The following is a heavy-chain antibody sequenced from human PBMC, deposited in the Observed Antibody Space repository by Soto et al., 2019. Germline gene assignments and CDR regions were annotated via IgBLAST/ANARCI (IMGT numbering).Heavy chain of an antibody. CDR1: GFTFSSYW. CDR2: INSDGSST. Sequence: GGSLRLFCAASGFTFSSYWMHWVRQAPGKGLVWVSRINSDGSSTSYADSVKGRFTISRDNAKNTLYLQMNSLRAEDTAVYYCARGGYSSGWYVDSYGMDVWGQGTTVTVSS. CDR3: ARGGYSSGWYVDSYGMDV. D-gene: IGHD6-19*01. V-gene: IGHV3-74*01. J-gene: IGHJ6*02.